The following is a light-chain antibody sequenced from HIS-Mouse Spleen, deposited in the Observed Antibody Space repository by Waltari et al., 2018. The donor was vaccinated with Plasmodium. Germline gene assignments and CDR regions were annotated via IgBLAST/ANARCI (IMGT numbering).Light chain of an antibody. Sequence: QSALTQPASVSGSPGQSITISCTGTSSDVGGYNYVSWYQQHPGKAPKLMIYEVSNLPSGVSKRFPGSKSGNTASLTISGLQAEDEADYYCSSYTSSSTYVVFGGGTKLTVL. CDR1: SSDVGGYNY. V-gene: IGLV2-14*01. CDR3: SSYTSSSTYVV. J-gene: IGLJ2*01. CDR2: EVS.